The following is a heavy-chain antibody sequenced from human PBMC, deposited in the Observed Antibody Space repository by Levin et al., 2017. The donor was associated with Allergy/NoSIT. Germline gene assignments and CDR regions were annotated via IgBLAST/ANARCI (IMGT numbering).Heavy chain of an antibody. CDR3: ARETRTMDTAMVYYYYDYGMDA. CDR2: IIPIFGTA. D-gene: IGHD5-18*01. CDR1: GGTFSSYA. Sequence: KISCKASGGTFSSYAISWVRQAPGQGLEWMGGIIPIFGTANYAQKFQGRVTITADKSTSTAYMELSSLRSEDTAVYYCARETRTMDTAMVYYYYDYGMDAWGQGTTVTVS. J-gene: IGHJ6*02. V-gene: IGHV1-69*06.